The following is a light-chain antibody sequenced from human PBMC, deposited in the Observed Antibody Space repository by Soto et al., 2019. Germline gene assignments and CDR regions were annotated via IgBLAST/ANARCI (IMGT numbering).Light chain of an antibody. CDR3: QQYGSSPLT. CDR1: QSVRSSY. CDR2: GAS. Sequence: EIVLTQSPATLSLSPGERSTLSCGASQSVRSSYLAWYQQKPGQAPRLLIYGASSRATGIPDRFSGSGSGTDFTLTISRLEPEDFAVYYCQQYGSSPLTFGGGTTGDIK. V-gene: IGKV3-20*01. J-gene: IGKJ4*01.